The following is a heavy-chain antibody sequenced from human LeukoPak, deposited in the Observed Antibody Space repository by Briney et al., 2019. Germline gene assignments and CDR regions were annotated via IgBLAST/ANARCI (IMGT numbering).Heavy chain of an antibody. J-gene: IGHJ4*02. Sequence: GRSLRLSRAASGFTFSSYGMHWVRQAPGKGLEWVAVIWYDGSNKYHADSVKGRFTISRDNAKNSLYLQMNSLRAEDTAVYYCAGGATYYYDSSGYLPFDYWGQGTLVTVSS. V-gene: IGHV3-33*03. CDR3: AGGATYYYDSSGYLPFDY. D-gene: IGHD3-22*01. CDR1: GFTFSSYG. CDR2: IWYDGSNK.